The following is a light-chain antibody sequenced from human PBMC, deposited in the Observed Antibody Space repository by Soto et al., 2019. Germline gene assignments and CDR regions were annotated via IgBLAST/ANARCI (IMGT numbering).Light chain of an antibody. CDR3: LQHNSYART. V-gene: IGKV1-17*03. J-gene: IGKJ1*01. CDR1: QGISNS. CDR2: GAS. Sequence: DIQMTQSPYAMSASVGDSVTITCRASQGISNSLAWFQQKPGKVPQRLIYGASSLQSGVTSRFSGSGSGREFTLIFSSRQPEEVATYNCLQHNSYARTSGQGTKVEIK.